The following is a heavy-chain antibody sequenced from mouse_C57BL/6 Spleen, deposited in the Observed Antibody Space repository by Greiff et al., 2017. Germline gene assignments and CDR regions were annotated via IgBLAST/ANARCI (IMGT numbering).Heavy chain of an antibody. CDR2: ISDGGSYT. D-gene: IGHD2-10*02. V-gene: IGHV5-4*03. Sequence: EVMLVESGGGLVKPGGSLKLSCAASGFTFSSYAMSWVRQTPEKRLEWVATISDGGSYTYYPDNVKGRFTISRDNAKNNLYLQMSHLKSEDTAMYYCARGRYGNPLFDYWGQGTTLTVSS. CDR3: ARGRYGNPLFDY. CDR1: GFTFSSYA. J-gene: IGHJ2*01.